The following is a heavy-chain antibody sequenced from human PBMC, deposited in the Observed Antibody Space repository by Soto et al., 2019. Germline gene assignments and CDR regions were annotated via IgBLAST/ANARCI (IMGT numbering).Heavy chain of an antibody. CDR1: GFTFSSYA. CDR2: ISGSGGST. J-gene: IGHJ3*02. Sequence: GGSLRLSCAASGFTFSSYAMSWVRQAPGKGLEWVSAISGSGGSTYYADSVKGRFTISRDNSKNTLYLQMNSLRAEDTAVYYSAKGLELWFGELLSPDAFDIWGQGTMVTVSS. CDR3: AKGLELWFGELLSPDAFDI. D-gene: IGHD3-10*01. V-gene: IGHV3-23*01.